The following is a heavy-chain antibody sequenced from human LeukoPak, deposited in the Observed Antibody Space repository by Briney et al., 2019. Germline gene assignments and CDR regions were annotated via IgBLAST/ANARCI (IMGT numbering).Heavy chain of an antibody. Sequence: SETLSLTCTVSGDSIGSSSYYWGWIRQPPGKGLEWIGSIYYSGNTYYNPSLKSRVTISVDTSKNQFSLKLSSVTAADTAVYYCARGLGYSSSPIAHDYWGQGTLVTVSS. CDR1: GDSIGSSSYY. CDR3: ARGLGYSSSPIAHDY. CDR2: IYYSGNT. V-gene: IGHV4-39*01. J-gene: IGHJ4*02. D-gene: IGHD6-13*01.